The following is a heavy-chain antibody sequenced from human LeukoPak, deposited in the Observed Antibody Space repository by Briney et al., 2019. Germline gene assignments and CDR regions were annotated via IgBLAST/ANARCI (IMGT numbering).Heavy chain of an antibody. Sequence: ASVKVSCKASGYTFTGYYMHWVRQAPGQGLEWMGWINPNSGGTNYAQKFQGRVTMTWDTSISTAYMELDRLRSDHTALYYVAITPDGNMVRGGLYYYGMDVWGQGTTVTVSS. V-gene: IGHV1-2*02. CDR1: GYTFTGYY. CDR2: INPNSGGT. D-gene: IGHD3-10*01. J-gene: IGHJ6*02. CDR3: AITPDGNMVRGGLYYYGMDV.